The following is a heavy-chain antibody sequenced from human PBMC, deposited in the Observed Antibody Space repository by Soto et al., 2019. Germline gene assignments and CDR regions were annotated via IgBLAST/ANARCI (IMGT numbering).Heavy chain of an antibody. Sequence: EVQLVESGGGLVQPGGSLRLSCAASGFTFSSYWMHWVRQAPGKGLVWVSRINSDGSSTSYADSVKGRFTISGDNAKNTLYLQMNSLRAEDTAVYYCAREDYTDIVVEDPSPFDYWGQGTLVTVSS. CDR2: INSDGSST. J-gene: IGHJ4*02. CDR1: GFTFSSYW. CDR3: AREDYTDIVVEDPSPFDY. D-gene: IGHD2-2*01. V-gene: IGHV3-74*01.